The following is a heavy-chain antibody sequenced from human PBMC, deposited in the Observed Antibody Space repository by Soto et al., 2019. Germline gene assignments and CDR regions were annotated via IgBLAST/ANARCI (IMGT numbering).Heavy chain of an antibody. J-gene: IGHJ5*02. CDR2: IIPIFGTA. V-gene: IGHV1-69*13. CDR3: ARDLGPRIAARPSWLDP. Sequence: SVKVSCKASGGTFSSYAISWVRQAPGQGLEWMGGIIPIFGTANYAQKSQGRVTITADESTSTAYMELSSLGSEDTAVYYCARDLGPRIAARPSWLDPWGQGTLVTVSS. CDR1: GGTFSSYA. D-gene: IGHD6-6*01.